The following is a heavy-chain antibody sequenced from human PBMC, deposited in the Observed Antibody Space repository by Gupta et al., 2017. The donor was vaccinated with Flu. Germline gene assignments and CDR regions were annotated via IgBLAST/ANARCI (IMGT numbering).Heavy chain of an antibody. CDR2: ISAYNGNT. Sequence: QVQLVQSGAEVKKPGASVKVSCKASGYTFTSYGISWVRQAPGQGLEWMGWISAYNGNTNYAQKLQGRVTMTTDTSTSTAYMELRSLRSDDTAVYYCARASEGIFGFEQWLHYFDYWGQGTLVTVSS. D-gene: IGHD6-19*01. J-gene: IGHJ4*02. CDR3: ARASEGIFGFEQWLHYFDY. V-gene: IGHV1-18*01. CDR1: GYTFTSYG.